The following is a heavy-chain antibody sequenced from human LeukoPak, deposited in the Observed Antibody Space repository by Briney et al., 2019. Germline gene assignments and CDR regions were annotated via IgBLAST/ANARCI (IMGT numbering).Heavy chain of an antibody. CDR3: ARVEQDSSSWYVY. V-gene: IGHV5-51*01. Sequence: GESLKISCKGSGYSFTSYWIGRVRQLPGKGLEWMGIIYPGDSDTRYSPSFQGQVTISADKSISTAYLQWSSLKASDTAMYYCARVEQDSSSWYVYWGQGTLVTVSS. D-gene: IGHD6-13*01. CDR2: IYPGDSDT. CDR1: GYSFTSYW. J-gene: IGHJ4*02.